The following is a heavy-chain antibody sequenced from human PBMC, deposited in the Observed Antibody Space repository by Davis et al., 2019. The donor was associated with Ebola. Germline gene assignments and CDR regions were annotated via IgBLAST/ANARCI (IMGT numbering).Heavy chain of an antibody. V-gene: IGHV1-46*03. J-gene: IGHJ3*02. CDR1: GYTFTNYY. Sequence: ASVKVSCKASGYTFTNYYMHWVRQAPGQGLEGMGMINPNDGRTIYAQKFQGRGTVTRDTSTTTVYMDLSSLRSEDTALYYCTTPGGQDSGYDVFDIWGQGTMVTVSS. D-gene: IGHD5-12*01. CDR3: TTPGGQDSGYDVFDI. CDR2: INPNDGRT.